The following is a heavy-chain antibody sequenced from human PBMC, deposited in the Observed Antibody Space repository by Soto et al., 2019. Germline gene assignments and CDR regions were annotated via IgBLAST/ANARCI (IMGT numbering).Heavy chain of an antibody. D-gene: IGHD4-17*01. CDR2: IFDSGST. V-gene: IGHV4-30-4*01. Sequence: QVQLQESGPGLVKPSQTLSLTCTVSGGSISGGVYYWSWIRQPPGKGLEWIGYIFDSGSTYYNPSLKSRVTISVDTSKNQFSPRLSSVTAADTAVYYCAREIIPLTTDWYFDLWGRGTLVTVAS. J-gene: IGHJ2*01. CDR1: GGSISGGVYY. CDR3: AREIIPLTTDWYFDL.